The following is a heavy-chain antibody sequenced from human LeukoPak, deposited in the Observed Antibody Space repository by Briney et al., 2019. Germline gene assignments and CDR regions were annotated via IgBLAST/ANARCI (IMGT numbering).Heavy chain of an antibody. CDR2: IYYSGST. CDR1: GGSISSYY. D-gene: IGHD3-22*01. CDR3: ARHGAVMKPYDSSGYYEPPVLYYYGMDV. Sequence: KTSETLSLTCTVSGGSISSYYWSWIRQPPGKGLEWIEYIYYSGSTNYNPSLKSRVTISVDTSKNQFSLKLSSVTAADTAVYYCARHGAVMKPYDSSGYYEPPVLYYYGMDVWGQGTTVTVSS. V-gene: IGHV4-59*08. J-gene: IGHJ6*02.